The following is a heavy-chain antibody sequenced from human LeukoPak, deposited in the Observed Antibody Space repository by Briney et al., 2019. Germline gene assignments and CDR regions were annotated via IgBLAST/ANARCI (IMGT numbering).Heavy chain of an antibody. CDR1: GFTFSSYA. D-gene: IGHD2-21*01. V-gene: IGHV3-23*01. CDR2: ISGSGGST. CDR3: TTEKYCGGDCYSH. J-gene: IGHJ4*02. Sequence: GGSLRLSCVASGFTFSSYAMSWVRQAPGKGLEWVSAISGSGGSTYYADSVKGRFTISRDNSKNTLYLQMNSLKTEDTAVYYCTTEKYCGGDCYSHWGQGTLVTVSS.